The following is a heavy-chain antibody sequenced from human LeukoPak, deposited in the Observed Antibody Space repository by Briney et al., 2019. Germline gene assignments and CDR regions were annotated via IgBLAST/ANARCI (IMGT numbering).Heavy chain of an antibody. CDR2: ISYDGSNE. CDR1: GLPFSSYA. D-gene: IGHD2-15*01. CDR3: AKSKFSCIGNNCYSPDY. J-gene: IGHJ4*02. V-gene: IGHV3-30*18. Sequence: GGSLRLSCAASGLPFSSYAMHRVRQAPGKGLEWVALISYDGSNEHYADSVKGRFTISRDNSKNTLYLQVSSLRAEDTAVYYCAKSKFSCIGNNCYSPDYWGQGTLVTVSS.